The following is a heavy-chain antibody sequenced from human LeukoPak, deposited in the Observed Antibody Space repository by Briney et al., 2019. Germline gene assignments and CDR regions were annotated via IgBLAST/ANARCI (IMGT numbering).Heavy chain of an antibody. CDR2: IYTSGST. V-gene: IGHV4-4*07. CDR3: AREGGELLAYYFDY. CDR1: GGSIGSYY. D-gene: IGHD1-26*01. J-gene: IGHJ4*02. Sequence: SETLSLTCTVSGGSIGSYYWSWIRQPAGKGLEWIGRIYTSGSTNYNPSLKSRVTMSVDTSKNQFSLKLGSVTAADTAVYYCAREGGELLAYYFDYWGQGTLVTVSS.